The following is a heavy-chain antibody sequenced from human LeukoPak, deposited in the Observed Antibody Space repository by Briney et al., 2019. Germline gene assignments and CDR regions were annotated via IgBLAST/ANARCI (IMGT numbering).Heavy chain of an antibody. CDR2: IYTSGST. CDR1: GGSISSYY. V-gene: IGHV4-4*07. Sequence: PSETLSLTCTVSGGSISSYYWSWIRQPAGKGLEWIGRIYTSGSTNYNPSLKSRVTMSVDTSKNQYSLRLSSVTAADTSADYGARLRGMATTLGAFDVWGQGTMVTVSS. D-gene: IGHD5-24*01. J-gene: IGHJ3*01. CDR3: ARLRGMATTLGAFDV.